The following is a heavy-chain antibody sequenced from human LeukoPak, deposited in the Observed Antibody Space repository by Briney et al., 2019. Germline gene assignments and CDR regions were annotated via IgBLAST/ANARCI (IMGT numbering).Heavy chain of an antibody. J-gene: IGHJ4*02. V-gene: IGHV4-38-2*01. CDR1: GYSISSGYY. CDR2: IYHSGST. Sequence: SETLSLTCAVSGYSISSGYYWGWIRQSPGKGLEWIGSIYHSGSTYYNPSLKSRVTISVDTSKNQFSLKLSSVTAADTAVYYCASLAVAAYTGADYWGQGTLVTVSS. D-gene: IGHD6-19*01. CDR3: ASLAVAAYTGADY.